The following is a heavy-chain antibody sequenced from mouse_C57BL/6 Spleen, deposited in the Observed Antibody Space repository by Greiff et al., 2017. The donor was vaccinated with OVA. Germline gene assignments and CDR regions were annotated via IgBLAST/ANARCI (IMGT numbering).Heavy chain of an antibody. CDR3: ARQGAYYSNYGGYFDV. CDR1: GFSLTSYG. V-gene: IGHV2-6-1*01. Sequence: VKLMESGPGLVAPSQSLSITCTVSGFSLTSYGVHWVRQPPGKGLEWLVVIWSDGSTTYNSAPKTRLSISKDNSKSQVFLKMNRLQTDDTAMYYCARQGAYYSNYGGYFDVWGTGTTVTVSS. J-gene: IGHJ1*03. D-gene: IGHD2-5*01. CDR2: IWSDGST.